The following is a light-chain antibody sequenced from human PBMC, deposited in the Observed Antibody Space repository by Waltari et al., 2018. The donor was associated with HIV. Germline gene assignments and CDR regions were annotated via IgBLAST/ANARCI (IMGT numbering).Light chain of an antibody. CDR2: KDT. V-gene: IGLV3-25*03. Sequence: SSDLTQPPSASVSPGQTARTTCSGAALPHQYAYWYQQKPGQAPVLVIYKDTERPSGIPERFSGSSSGTTVTLTINGVQAEDEADYYCQSADSSGSLWVFGGGTKLTVL. J-gene: IGLJ3*02. CDR1: ALPHQY. CDR3: QSADSSGSLWV.